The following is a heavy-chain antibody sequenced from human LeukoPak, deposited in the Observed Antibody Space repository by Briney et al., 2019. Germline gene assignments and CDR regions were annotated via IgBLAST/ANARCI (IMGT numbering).Heavy chain of an antibody. CDR2: IYTRGRP. CDR1: GGSISSYY. CDR3: ASELQSGDY. V-gene: IGHV4-4*07. J-gene: IGHJ4*02. Sequence: PSETLSLTCTASGGSISSYYWSWIRQPAGKGLEWIGRIYTRGRPTYNPSLKSRVTMSVDTSKNQFSLKLSSVTAADTAVYYCASELQSGDYWGQGTLVTVSS. D-gene: IGHD1-26*01.